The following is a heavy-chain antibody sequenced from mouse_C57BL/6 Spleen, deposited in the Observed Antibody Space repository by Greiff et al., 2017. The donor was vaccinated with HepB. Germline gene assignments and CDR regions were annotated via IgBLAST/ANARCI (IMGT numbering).Heavy chain of an antibody. D-gene: IGHD1-1*01. Sequence: EVKVVESGPGMVKPSQSLSLTCTVTGYSITSGYDWHWIRHFPGNKLEWMGYISYSGSTNYNPSLKSRISITHDTSKNHFFLKLNSVTTEDTATYYCARDWDGSSSFAYWGQGTLVTVSA. CDR3: ARDWDGSSSFAY. V-gene: IGHV3-1*01. CDR2: ISYSGST. CDR1: GYSITSGYD. J-gene: IGHJ3*01.